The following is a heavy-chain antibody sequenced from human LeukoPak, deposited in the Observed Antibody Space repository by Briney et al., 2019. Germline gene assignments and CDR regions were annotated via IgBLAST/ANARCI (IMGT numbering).Heavy chain of an antibody. CDR2: INPNSGGT. V-gene: IGHV1-2*02. CDR1: GYTFTGYY. J-gene: IGHJ4*02. Sequence: GASVKVSCXASGYTFTGYYMHWVRQAPGQGLEWMGWINPNSGGTNYAQKFQGRVTMTRDTSISTAYMELSRLRSDDTAVYYCARPYCSSTSCLWYFDYWGQGTLVTVSS. CDR3: ARPYCSSTSCLWYFDY. D-gene: IGHD2-2*01.